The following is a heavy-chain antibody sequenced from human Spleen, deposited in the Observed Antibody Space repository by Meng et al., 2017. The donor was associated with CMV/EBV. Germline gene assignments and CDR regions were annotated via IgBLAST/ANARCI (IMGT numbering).Heavy chain of an antibody. CDR2: IKQDGSEK. D-gene: IGHD3-22*01. J-gene: IGHJ3*02. V-gene: IGHV3-7*01. CDR3: ARAVMAPYDSSEPGAFDI. Sequence: GESLKISCAASGFTFSSYWMSWVRQAPGKGLEWVANIKQDGSEKYYVDSVKGRFTISRDNAKNSLYLQMNSLRAEDAAVYYCARAVMAPYDSSEPGAFDIWGQGTMVTVSS. CDR1: GFTFSSYW.